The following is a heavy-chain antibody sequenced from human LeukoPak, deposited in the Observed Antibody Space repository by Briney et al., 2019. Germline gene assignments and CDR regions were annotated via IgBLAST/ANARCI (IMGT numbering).Heavy chain of an antibody. Sequence: PGGSLRLSCAASGFTFSYYRMHWVRQAPGQGLVCVSHISNDGSSTAYADSVKGRFTISRDNVKNTLYLQMNSLRVEDTAVYYCARDYGGLSIWGQGTMVTVSS. J-gene: IGHJ3*02. CDR2: ISNDGSST. D-gene: IGHD4-23*01. CDR1: GFTFSYYR. V-gene: IGHV3-74*01. CDR3: ARDYGGLSI.